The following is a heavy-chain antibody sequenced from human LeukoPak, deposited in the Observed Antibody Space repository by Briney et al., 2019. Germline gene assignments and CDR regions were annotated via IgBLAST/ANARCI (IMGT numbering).Heavy chain of an antibody. J-gene: IGHJ1*01. D-gene: IGHD4-11*01. V-gene: IGHV3-23*01. CDR2: ISPGGGTT. Sequence: GGSLRLSCAVSGFAFGSEAMSWVRQSPARGLEWVASISPGGGTTYHADSVKGRFTISRDNSKNTLYLEMNSLRAEDTAVYYCAKDRAVSTVEYFYHWGQGTLVTVSS. CDR3: AKDRAVSTVEYFYH. CDR1: GFAFGSEA.